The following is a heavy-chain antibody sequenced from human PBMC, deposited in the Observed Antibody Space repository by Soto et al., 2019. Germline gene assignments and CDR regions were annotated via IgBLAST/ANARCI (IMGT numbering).Heavy chain of an antibody. CDR1: NGSVSSGTYS. CDR2: IYYSGTT. V-gene: IGHV4-30-2*01. J-gene: IGHJ6*02. CDR3: ARGHYYYGMDV. Sequence: SETLSLTCTVSNGSVSSGTYSWSWVRQPPGKGLEWIGYIYYSGTTYYAPSLKSRLTMSMDRANDHFSLNLTSVTAADTAVYFCARGHYYYGMDVWGQGITVTVSS.